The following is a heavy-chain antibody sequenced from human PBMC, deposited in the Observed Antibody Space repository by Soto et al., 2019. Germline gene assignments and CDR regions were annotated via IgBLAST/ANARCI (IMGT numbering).Heavy chain of an antibody. J-gene: IGHJ6*02. V-gene: IGHV1-69*13. CDR1: GCTFSSYA. CDR3: ARQRDIVVVPAADYYYYGMDV. D-gene: IGHD2-2*01. CDR2: IIPIFGTA. Sequence: GASVKVSCKASGCTFSSYAISWVRQAPGQGLEWMGGIIPIFGTANYAQKFQGRVTITADESTSTAYMELSSLRSEDTAVYYCARQRDIVVVPAADYYYYGMDVWGQGTTVTVSS.